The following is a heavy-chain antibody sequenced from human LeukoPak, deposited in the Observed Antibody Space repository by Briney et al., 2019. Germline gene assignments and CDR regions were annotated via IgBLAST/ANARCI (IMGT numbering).Heavy chain of an antibody. CDR3: ARGLIAAAGTGYYYYYGLDV. CDR2: IKQDGSEK. Sequence: GGSLRLSCAVSGFSFSSYWMSWVRQAPGKGLEWVANIKQDGSEKYYVDSVKGRFTISRDNAKNSLYLQMNSLRAEDTAVYYCARGLIAAAGTGYYYYYGLDVWGQGTTVTVSS. J-gene: IGHJ6*02. V-gene: IGHV3-7*04. D-gene: IGHD6-13*01. CDR1: GFSFSSYW.